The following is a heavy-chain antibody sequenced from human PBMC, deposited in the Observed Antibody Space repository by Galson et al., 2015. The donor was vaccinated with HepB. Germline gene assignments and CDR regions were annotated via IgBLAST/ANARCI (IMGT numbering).Heavy chain of an antibody. CDR1: GFTFSNYG. Sequence: SLRLSCAASGFTFSNYGMHWVRQAPGKGLEWVAVIWYDGSNKYYADSVKGRFTISRDNSKNTLYLQINSLRAEDTAVYYCARVSGDCSGGTCIHYYYCGMEVWGQGTTVTVSS. J-gene: IGHJ6*02. CDR2: IWYDGSNK. D-gene: IGHD2-15*01. V-gene: IGHV3-33*08. CDR3: ARVSGDCSGGTCIHYYYCGMEV.